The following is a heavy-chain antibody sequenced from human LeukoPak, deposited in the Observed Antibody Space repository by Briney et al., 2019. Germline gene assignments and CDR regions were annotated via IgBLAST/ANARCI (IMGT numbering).Heavy chain of an antibody. CDR2: ISYDGSNK. CDR3: AKDLGRFNGMDV. V-gene: IGHV3-30*18. CDR1: GFTFSSYG. Sequence: PGGSLRLSCAASGFTFSSYGMHWVRQAPGKGLEWVAVISYDGSNKYYADSVKGRFTISRDNSKNTLYLQMNSLRAEGTAVYYCAKDLGRFNGMDVWGQGTTVTVSS. J-gene: IGHJ6*02. D-gene: IGHD1-26*01.